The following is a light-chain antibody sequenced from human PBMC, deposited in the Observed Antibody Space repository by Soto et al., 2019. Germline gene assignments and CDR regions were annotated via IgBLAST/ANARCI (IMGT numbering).Light chain of an antibody. J-gene: IGKJ1*01. Sequence: DIPMTQSPSTLSASVGDRVTITCRASQSISSWLAWYQQKPGKAPKLLIYKASSLERGGPSRFSGSGSGTEFTLTISSLQPDDFATYYCQQYNSYSWTFGQGTKVEIK. CDR3: QQYNSYSWT. CDR2: KAS. CDR1: QSISSW. V-gene: IGKV1-5*03.